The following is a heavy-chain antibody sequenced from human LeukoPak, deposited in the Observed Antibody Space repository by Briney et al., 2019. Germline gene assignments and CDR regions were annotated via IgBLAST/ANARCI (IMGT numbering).Heavy chain of an antibody. D-gene: IGHD1-26*01. CDR3: ARENLSRVGATRFDY. V-gene: IGHV1-46*01. CDR2: INPSGGST. CDR1: GYTFTSYY. J-gene: IGHJ4*02. Sequence: ASVKVSCKASGYTFTSYYMHWVRQAPGQGLEWMGIINPSGGSTSYAQKFQGRVTMTRDTSTSTVYMELSSLRSEDTAVYYCARENLSRVGATRFDYWGQGTLVTVSS.